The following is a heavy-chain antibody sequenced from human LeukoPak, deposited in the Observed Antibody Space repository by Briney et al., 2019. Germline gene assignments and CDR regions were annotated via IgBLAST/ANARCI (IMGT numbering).Heavy chain of an antibody. CDR3: ARRRDFFDY. J-gene: IGHJ4*02. CDR2: ISSSGSTI. Sequence: PGGSLRLSCAASGFPFSTYTMSWVRQAPGKGLEWVSYISSSGSTIDYADSVKGRFTISRDNAKNSLYLQMRSLRAEDTAVYYCARRRDFFDYWGQGTLVTVSS. CDR1: GFPFSTYT. V-gene: IGHV3-48*04.